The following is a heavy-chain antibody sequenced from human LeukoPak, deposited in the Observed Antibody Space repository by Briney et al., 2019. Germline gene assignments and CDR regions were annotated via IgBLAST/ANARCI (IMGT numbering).Heavy chain of an antibody. D-gene: IGHD6-19*01. CDR3: ARGEEQWLVPTRYVWFDP. V-gene: IGHV3-11*01. Sequence: SGGSLRLSCAASGFTFSDYYMSWIRQAPGKGLEWVSYISSSGSTIYYADSVKGRFTISRDNAKNSLYLQMNSLRAEDTAVYYCARGEEQWLVPTRYVWFDPWGQGTLVTVSS. CDR1: GFTFSDYY. J-gene: IGHJ5*02. CDR2: ISSSGSTI.